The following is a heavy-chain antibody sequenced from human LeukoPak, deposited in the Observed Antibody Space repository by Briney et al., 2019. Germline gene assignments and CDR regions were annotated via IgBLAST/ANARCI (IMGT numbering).Heavy chain of an antibody. J-gene: IGHJ6*02. CDR2: INGDGSST. V-gene: IGHV3-74*01. Sequence: GGSLRLSCAASGFTFSRYWMHWVRNAPGKGLVWVSRINGDGSSTTYADSVKGRFTISRDNAKNTVFLQMNSVTAEDTAAYYCARGPGRVYGVDVWGQGTTVTASS. CDR1: GFTFSRYW. D-gene: IGHD3-10*01. CDR3: ARGPGRVYGVDV.